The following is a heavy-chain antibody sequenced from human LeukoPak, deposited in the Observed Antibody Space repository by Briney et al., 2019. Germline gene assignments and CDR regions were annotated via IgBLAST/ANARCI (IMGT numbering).Heavy chain of an antibody. D-gene: IGHD1-1*01. V-gene: IGHV3-7*01. J-gene: IGHJ4*02. CDR3: ARLGTGTCARDY. CDR1: GFTFSSYW. Sequence: GGSLRLSCAASGFTFSSYWMSWVRQAPGKGLEWVANIKKDGSEKYYVDSMKGRFAISRDNAKKSLYLQMNSLRAEDTAVYYCARLGTGTCARDYWGQGTLVTVSS. CDR2: IKKDGSEK.